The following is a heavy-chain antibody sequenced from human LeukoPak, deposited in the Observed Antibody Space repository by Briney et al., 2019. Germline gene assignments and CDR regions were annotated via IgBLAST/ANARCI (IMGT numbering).Heavy chain of an antibody. D-gene: IGHD3-22*01. J-gene: IGHJ3*02. CDR1: VPTFTSYA. Sequence: SEKVSCKASVPTFTSYAINWVRQAPGQGLEWMGGFIPIFGSPTYAQNFQGRVTFTTDESRYTAYMELINLKSDDTAVYYCAGFFYDSSGDAFDIWGQGTMVTVSS. CDR2: FIPIFGSP. V-gene: IGHV1-69*05. CDR3: AGFFYDSSGDAFDI.